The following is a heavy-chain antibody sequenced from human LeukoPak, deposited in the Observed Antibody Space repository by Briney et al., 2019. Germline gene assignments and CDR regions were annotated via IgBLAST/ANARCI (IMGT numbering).Heavy chain of an antibody. CDR3: AKGILISCTGVGCHLPMDV. D-gene: IGHD2-8*02. CDR2: ISHISDRI. J-gene: IGHJ6*04. CDR1: GFTFSDYA. V-gene: IGHV3-23*01. Sequence: GGSLRLSCAASGFTFSDYATNGVPRAPGKGREGVSGISHISDRIYYTAYVKGSFTISRDNSRNTVYLEMNSLGGEDTAVYYCAKGILISCTGVGCHLPMDVWGKGTTVTVSS.